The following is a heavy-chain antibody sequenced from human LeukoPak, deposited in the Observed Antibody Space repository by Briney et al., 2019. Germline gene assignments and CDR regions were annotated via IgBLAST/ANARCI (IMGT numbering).Heavy chain of an antibody. CDR2: MLHDGTNK. CDR1: GFPFSGYA. D-gene: IGHD3-22*01. CDR3: ARHRGPSLHSSGYFDY. V-gene: IGHV3-30-3*01. J-gene: IGHJ4*02. Sequence: GGSLRLSCAASGFPFSGYAMHWVRQAPGKGLEWVAVMLHDGTNKYYADSVKGRFTISRDNSKDTLYLQMDSLRTEDTAVYYCARHRGPSLHSSGYFDYWGQGTLVTVSS.